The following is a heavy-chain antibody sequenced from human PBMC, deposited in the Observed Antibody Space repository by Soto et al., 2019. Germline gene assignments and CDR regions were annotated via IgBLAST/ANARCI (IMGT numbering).Heavy chain of an antibody. D-gene: IGHD4-17*01. CDR3: ATSTTVTLIWNY. Sequence: SETLSLTCTVSGGSISSYYWSWIRQPPGKGLEWIGYIYYSGSTDYNPSLKSRVTISVDTSKNQFSLKLSSVTAADTAVYYCATSTTVTLIWNYWGQGTLVTVSS. J-gene: IGHJ4*02. V-gene: IGHV4-59*01. CDR2: IYYSGST. CDR1: GGSISSYY.